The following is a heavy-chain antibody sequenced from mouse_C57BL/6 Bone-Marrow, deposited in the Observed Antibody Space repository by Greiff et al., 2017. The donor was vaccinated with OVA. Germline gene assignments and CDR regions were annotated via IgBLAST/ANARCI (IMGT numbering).Heavy chain of an antibody. D-gene: IGHD2-1*01. CDR2: ISSGSSTI. V-gene: IGHV5-17*01. Sequence: VKLMESGGGLVKPGGSLKLSCAASGFTFSDYGMHWVRQAPEKGLEWVAYISSGSSTIYYADTVKGRFTISRDNAKNTLFLQMTSLRSEDTAMYYCAISYGNCVDFDYWGQGTTLTVSS. J-gene: IGHJ2*01. CDR1: GFTFSDYG. CDR3: AISYGNCVDFDY.